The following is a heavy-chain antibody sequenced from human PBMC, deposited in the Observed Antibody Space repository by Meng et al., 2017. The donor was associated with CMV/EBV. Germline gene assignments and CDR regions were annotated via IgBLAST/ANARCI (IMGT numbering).Heavy chain of an antibody. D-gene: IGHD5-18*01. V-gene: IGHV1-69*10. CDR3: ARRLSTGGYSYDRGSYCYYGMDV. Sequence: SVKVSCKASGGTFSSYAISWVRQAPGQGLEWMGGIIPILGIANYAQKFQGRVTITADKSTSTAYMELSSLRSEDTAVYYCARRLSTGGYSYDRGSYCYYGMDVWGQGTTVTVSS. J-gene: IGHJ6*02. CDR2: IIPILGIA. CDR1: GGTFSSYA.